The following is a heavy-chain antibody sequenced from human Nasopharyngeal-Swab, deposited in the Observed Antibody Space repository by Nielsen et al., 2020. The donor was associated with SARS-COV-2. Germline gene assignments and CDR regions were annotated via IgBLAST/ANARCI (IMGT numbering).Heavy chain of an antibody. J-gene: IGHJ4*02. D-gene: IGHD4-17*01. CDR3: TRGSLRTAPDC. V-gene: IGHV4-59*12. Sequence: SETLSLTCAVSGASISSDYWGWIRQPPGKGLEWIGCVSYSGRTDYNPSLKSRVTISIDTSKKHSSLVLSSLTAADTALYYCTRGSLRTAPDCRGQGTLVTVSS. CDR2: VSYSGRT. CDR1: GASISSDY.